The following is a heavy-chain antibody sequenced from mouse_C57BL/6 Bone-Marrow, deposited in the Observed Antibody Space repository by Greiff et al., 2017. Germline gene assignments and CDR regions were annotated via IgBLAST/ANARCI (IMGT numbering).Heavy chain of an antibody. J-gene: IGHJ1*03. V-gene: IGHV1-42*01. D-gene: IGHD1-1*01. CDR1: GYSFTGYY. Sequence: VQLKQSGPELVKPGASVKISCKASGYSFTGYYMNWVKQSPEKSLEWIGEINPSTGGTTYNQKFKAKATLTVDKSSSTAYMQLKSLTSEDSAVYYCARYYYGSSYGWYFDVWGTGTTVTVSS. CDR2: INPSTGGT. CDR3: ARYYYGSSYGWYFDV.